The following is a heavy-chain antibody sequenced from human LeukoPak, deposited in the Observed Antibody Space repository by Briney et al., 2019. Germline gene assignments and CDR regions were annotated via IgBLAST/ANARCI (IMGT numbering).Heavy chain of an antibody. Sequence: PSETLSLTCAVSGGSISSSNWWSWVRQPPGKGLEWIGEIYHSGSTNYNPSLKSRVTISVDRSKNQFSLKLSSVTAADTAVYYCARGANAPTYYDFWSGYYSYYFDYWGQGTLVTVSS. J-gene: IGHJ4*02. CDR1: GGSISSSNW. CDR2: IYHSGST. V-gene: IGHV4-4*02. D-gene: IGHD3-3*01. CDR3: ARGANAPTYYDFWSGYYSYYFDY.